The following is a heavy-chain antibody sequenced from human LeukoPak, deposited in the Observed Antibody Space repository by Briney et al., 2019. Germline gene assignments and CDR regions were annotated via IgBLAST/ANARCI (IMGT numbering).Heavy chain of an antibody. CDR2: IYHSGGT. D-gene: IGHD3-22*01. J-gene: IGHJ4*02. Sequence: PSETLSLTCTVSGYSINSGYTWGWIRQPPGKGLEWIGNIYHSGGTYYNPSLTSRVTISVDTSKNQFSLKLSSVTAADTAVFYCAREPRSAYYYDSRGYLDYWGQGTRVTVSS. CDR3: AREPRSAYYYDSRGYLDY. V-gene: IGHV4-38-2*02. CDR1: GYSINSGYT.